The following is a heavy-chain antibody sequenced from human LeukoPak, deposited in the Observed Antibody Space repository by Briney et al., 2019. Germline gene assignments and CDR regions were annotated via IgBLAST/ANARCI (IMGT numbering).Heavy chain of an antibody. CDR3: ARDDCTNGVCYWWFDP. J-gene: IGHJ5*02. V-gene: IGHV1-2*02. CDR2: INPNSGGT. D-gene: IGHD2-8*01. CDR1: GYTFTGYY. Sequence: GASVKVSCKASGYTFTGYYMHWVRQAPGQGLEWMGWINPNSGGTNYAQKFQGRVTMTRDTSISTAYMELSRLRSDDTAVYYCARDDCTNGVCYWWFDPWGQGTLVTVSS.